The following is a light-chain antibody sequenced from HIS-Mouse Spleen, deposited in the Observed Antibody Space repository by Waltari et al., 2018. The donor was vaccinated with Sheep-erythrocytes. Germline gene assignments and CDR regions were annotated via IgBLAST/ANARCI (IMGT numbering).Light chain of an antibody. CDR1: QGIRND. V-gene: IGKV1-6*01. CDR2: AAS. J-gene: IGKJ2*01. CDR3: LQDYNYPYT. Sequence: AIQMTQSPSSLSASVGDRVTITCRASQGIRNDVGWYQQKPGKAPKLLIYAASSLQSGVPSRFSGSGSGTEFTLTISSLQPEDFATYYCLQDYNYPYTFGQGTKLEIK.